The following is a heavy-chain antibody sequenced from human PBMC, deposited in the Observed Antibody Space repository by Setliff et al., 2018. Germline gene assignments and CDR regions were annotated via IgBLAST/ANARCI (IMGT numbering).Heavy chain of an antibody. CDR3: ARDLVAAAGFDY. CDR2: IKEDGSEK. CDR1: RFTFSNYW. Sequence: PGGSLRLSCAASRFTFSNYWMSWVRQAPGKGLEWVANIKEDGSEKYYVDSVKGRFTISRDNSKNTLYLQMNSLRAEDTAVYYCARDLVAAAGFDYWGQGTLVTVSS. D-gene: IGHD6-13*01. J-gene: IGHJ4*02. V-gene: IGHV3-7*01.